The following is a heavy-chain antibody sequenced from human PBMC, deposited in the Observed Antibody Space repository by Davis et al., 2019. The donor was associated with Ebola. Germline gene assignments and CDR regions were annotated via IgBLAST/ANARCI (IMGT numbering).Heavy chain of an antibody. CDR3: ARATTGTLNPYYFDY. CDR2: IYPGDSDT. V-gene: IGHV5-51*01. D-gene: IGHD1-1*01. Sequence: PGGSLRLSCKGSGYSFTSYWIGWVRQMPGKGLEWMGIIYPGDSDTRYSPSFQGQVTISADKSISTAYLQWSSLKASDTAMYYCARATTGTLNPYYFDYWGQGTLVTVSS. J-gene: IGHJ4*02. CDR1: GYSFTSYW.